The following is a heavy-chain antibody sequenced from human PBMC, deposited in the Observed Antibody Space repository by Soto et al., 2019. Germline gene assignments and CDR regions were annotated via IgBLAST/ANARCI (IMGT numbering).Heavy chain of an antibody. D-gene: IGHD3-9*01. CDR2: IYYCWST. Sequence: PSETLSLPCTVSGGSISRQYWSSLRQPPGKGLEWIGYIYYCWSTNYNPSLKSRVTISIDTSRNQFSLDLRSVTAADTAVYYCARDVELQYDTGYSDFLTGKNNWFDPCGRGTMGAVSS. V-gene: IGHV4-59*11. J-gene: IGHJ5*02. CDR3: ARDVELQYDTGYSDFLTGKNNWFDP. CDR1: GGSISRQY.